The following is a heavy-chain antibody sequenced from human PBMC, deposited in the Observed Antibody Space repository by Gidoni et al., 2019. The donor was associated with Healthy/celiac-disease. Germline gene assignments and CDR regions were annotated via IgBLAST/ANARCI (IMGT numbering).Heavy chain of an antibody. CDR3: AILWGYNYDYFDY. J-gene: IGHJ4*02. Sequence: QVQLVQSGAEVKKPGASVQVSCKASVYTFTSYYIHWVRQPPGLGLEWMGIINPSVGSTSYAQKFQGRVTMTRDTSTSTVYMELSSLRSEDTAVYYCAILWGYNYDYFDYWGQGTLVTVSS. D-gene: IGHD5-12*01. CDR1: VYTFTSYY. V-gene: IGHV1-46*01. CDR2: INPSVGST.